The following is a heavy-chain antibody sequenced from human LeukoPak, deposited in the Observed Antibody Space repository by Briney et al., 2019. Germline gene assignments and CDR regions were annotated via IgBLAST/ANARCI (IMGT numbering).Heavy chain of an antibody. CDR1: GFTFSSYA. V-gene: IGHV3-23*01. D-gene: IGHD2-2*01. CDR3: AKGYCGTTSCPYYFDS. Sequence: PGGSLRLPCAASGFTFSSYAMSWVRQAPGKGLEWVSAMSGSGDSTYYADSVKGRFTISSDNSKSTMYLQMNSLRAEDTAVYYCAKGYCGTTSCPYYFDSWDQGTLVTVSS. J-gene: IGHJ4*02. CDR2: MSGSGDST.